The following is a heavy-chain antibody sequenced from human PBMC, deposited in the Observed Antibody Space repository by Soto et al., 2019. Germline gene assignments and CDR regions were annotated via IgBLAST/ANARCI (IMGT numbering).Heavy chain of an antibody. J-gene: IGHJ6*02. D-gene: IGHD3-10*01. CDR1: GGSIGSRDYY. CDR2: IYYNGNT. Sequence: QVQVQESGPGLVKPSQTLSLKCSVSGGSIGSRDYYWSWIRQHPEKGLECIGSIYYNGNTDYNPSLRGRPTMSLDTAMNEFSLKLTSVTAADTAVYYCARDKGGAALKGSGMDVWGQGTTVTVS. CDR3: ARDKGGAALKGSGMDV. V-gene: IGHV4-31*02.